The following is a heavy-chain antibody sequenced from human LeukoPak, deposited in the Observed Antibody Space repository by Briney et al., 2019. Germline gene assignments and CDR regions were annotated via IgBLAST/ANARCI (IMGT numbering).Heavy chain of an antibody. CDR3: ARVGSDAFDI. CDR2: ISSSSSYI. J-gene: IGHJ3*02. CDR1: GFTFSIYS. V-gene: IGHV3-21*01. Sequence: PGGSLRLSCAASGFTFSIYSMNWVRQAPGKGLEWVSSISSSSSYIYYADSVKGRFTISRDNAKNSLYLQMNSLRAEDTAVYYCARVGSDAFDIWGQGTMVTVSS.